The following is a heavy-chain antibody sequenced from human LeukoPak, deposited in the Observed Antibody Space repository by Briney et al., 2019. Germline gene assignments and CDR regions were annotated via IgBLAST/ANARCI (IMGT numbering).Heavy chain of an antibody. CDR2: IYSSGHT. V-gene: IGHV4-4*09. D-gene: IGHD3-16*01. Sequence: SETLSLTCSVSGGSISGYYWSWIRRSPGKGLEWIVYIYSSGHTDYNPSLKSRVTISEDPSKNQFSLKLSSVTAADTAVYYCARHGPGGYFDYWGQGTLVTVSS. J-gene: IGHJ4*02. CDR3: ARHGPGGYFDY. CDR1: GGSISGYY.